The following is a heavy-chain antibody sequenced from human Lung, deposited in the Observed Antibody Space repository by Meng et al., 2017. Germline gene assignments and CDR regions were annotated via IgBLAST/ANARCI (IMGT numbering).Heavy chain of an antibody. CDR2: ITAGNGNT. Sequence: QVQLVQSGAEGKTPGASGGVSCMASGYTFTNYAIHWVRQAPGQRLEWMGWITAGNGNTKYSQKFQGRVTIIRDTSASTVYMELSSLRSEDTAVYYCARGDQPWPHRFDPWGQGTLVTVSS. D-gene: IGHD6-19*01. J-gene: IGHJ5*02. CDR1: GYTFTNYA. CDR3: ARGDQPWPHRFDP. V-gene: IGHV1-3*01.